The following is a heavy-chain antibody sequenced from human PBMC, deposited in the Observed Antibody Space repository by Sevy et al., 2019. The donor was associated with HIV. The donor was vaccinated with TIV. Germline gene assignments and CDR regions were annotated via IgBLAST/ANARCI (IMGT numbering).Heavy chain of an antibody. V-gene: IGHV3-21*01. Sequence: GGSLRLSCSASGFTFNTYTMNWVRQAPGKGLEWVSSISSSSNYIYYADSLKGRFTISRDNARNSLYLQMSSLSTEDTVVYYWAIPYGSGSLQAFDLLGRGRMVTFSS. D-gene: IGHD3-10*01. CDR1: GFTFNTYT. J-gene: IGHJ3*01. CDR2: ISSSSNYI. CDR3: AIPYGSGSLQAFDL.